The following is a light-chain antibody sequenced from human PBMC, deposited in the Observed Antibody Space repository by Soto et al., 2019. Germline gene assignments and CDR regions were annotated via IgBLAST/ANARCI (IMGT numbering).Light chain of an antibody. CDR1: SSNIGSNY. CDR3: AAWDDSLSVPYV. J-gene: IGLJ1*01. Sequence: QSVLTQPPSASVTPGQRVTISCSGSSSNIGSNYVYWYQQLPGTAPKLLIYRNNQRPSGVPDRFSGSKSGTSASLAISGLRSEDEADYYCAAWDDSLSVPYVFGTGTKVTVL. CDR2: RNN. V-gene: IGLV1-47*01.